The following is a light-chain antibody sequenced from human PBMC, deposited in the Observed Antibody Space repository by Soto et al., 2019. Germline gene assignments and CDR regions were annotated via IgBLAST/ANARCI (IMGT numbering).Light chain of an antibody. CDR1: SSNIGNNY. CDR3: ATWDGSLPEEV. V-gene: IGLV1-51*01. Sequence: QSVLTQSPSVSAAPGQKVTISCSGSSSNIGNNYVSWYQQLPGTAPKLLIYDNNKRPSGIPDRFSGSKSGTSGTLDITGLQTGDEADYYCATWDGSLPEEVFGGATKLTVL. CDR2: DNN. J-gene: IGLJ2*01.